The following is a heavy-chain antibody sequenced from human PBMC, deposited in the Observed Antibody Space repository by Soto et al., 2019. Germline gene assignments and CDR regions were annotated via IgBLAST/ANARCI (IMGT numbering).Heavy chain of an antibody. CDR2: IYYDGSGS. Sequence: QVQLVESGGGVVQPGGSLRLSCEASGFTFRDYVFHWVRQAPGKGLEWVAVIYYDGSGSDYEDSVRGRFIFSRDISTNTLYLQMNSLRAEDTAVYYCVRDDCSGGTCYGGYWGQGTLVTVSS. CDR1: GFTFRDYV. V-gene: IGHV3-33*01. CDR3: VRDDCSGGTCYGGY. D-gene: IGHD2-15*01. J-gene: IGHJ4*02.